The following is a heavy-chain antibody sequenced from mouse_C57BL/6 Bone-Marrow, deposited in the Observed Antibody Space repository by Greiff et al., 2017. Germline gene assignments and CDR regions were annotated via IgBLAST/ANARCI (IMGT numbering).Heavy chain of an antibody. V-gene: IGHV1-81*01. Sequence: VKLQESGAELARPGASVKLSCKASGYTFTSYGISWVKQRTGQGLEWIGEIYPRSGNTYYNEKFKGKATLTADKSSSTAYMELRSLTSEDSAVYFCARAFYYGNHLAWFAYWGQGTLVTVSA. CDR3: ARAFYYGNHLAWFAY. CDR2: IYPRSGNT. D-gene: IGHD2-1*01. J-gene: IGHJ3*01. CDR1: GYTFTSYG.